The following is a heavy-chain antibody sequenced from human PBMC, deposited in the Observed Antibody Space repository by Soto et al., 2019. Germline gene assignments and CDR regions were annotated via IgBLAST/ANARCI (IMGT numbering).Heavy chain of an antibody. CDR1: GDSISSYY. J-gene: IGHJ4*02. Sequence: SETLSLTCTVSGDSISSYYWSWIRQPPGEGLEWIGSIYYSGSTNYNPSLKSRVTISIDTSKNLFSLKLSSLTSADTAVYFCARAYYGDYPYFDYWGQGALVTVSS. CDR2: IYYSGST. D-gene: IGHD4-17*01. CDR3: ARAYYGDYPYFDY. V-gene: IGHV4-59*01.